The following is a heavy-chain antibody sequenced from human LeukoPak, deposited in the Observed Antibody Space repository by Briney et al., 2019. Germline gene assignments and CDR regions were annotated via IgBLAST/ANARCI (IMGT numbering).Heavy chain of an antibody. J-gene: IGHJ4*02. D-gene: IGHD3-22*01. Sequence: GGSLRLSCAASGFTFSSYGMHWVRQAPGKGLEWVAVISYDGSNTYYADSVKGRFTISRDNSKNTLYLQMNSLRAEDTALYYCAKGMGITMIVVVIYPFDYWGQGTLVTVSS. CDR3: AKGMGITMIVVVIYPFDY. V-gene: IGHV3-30*18. CDR1: GFTFSSYG. CDR2: ISYDGSNT.